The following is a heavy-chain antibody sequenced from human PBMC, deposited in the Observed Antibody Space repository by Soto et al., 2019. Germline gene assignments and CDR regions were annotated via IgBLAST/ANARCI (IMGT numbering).Heavy chain of an antibody. CDR3: AAIAPPHYYDSSGSDAFDI. CDR2: IVVGSGNT. Sequence: ASVKVSCKASGFTFTSSAVQWVRQARGQRLEWIGWIVVGSGNTNYAQKFQEGVTITRDMSTSTAYMELSSLRSEDTAVYYCAAIAPPHYYDSSGSDAFDIWGQGTMVTVSS. CDR1: GFTFTSSA. J-gene: IGHJ3*02. V-gene: IGHV1-58*01. D-gene: IGHD3-22*01.